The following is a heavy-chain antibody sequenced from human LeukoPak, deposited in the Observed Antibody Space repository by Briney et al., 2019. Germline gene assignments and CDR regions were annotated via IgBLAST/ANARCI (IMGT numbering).Heavy chain of an antibody. D-gene: IGHD4/OR15-4a*01. J-gene: IGHJ4*02. V-gene: IGHV1-2*02. Sequence: ASLKVSCKTSGFTFSDQHMHWLRQAPGQGLEWMGWIKPDSVATNYAQKVQGRFTMSRDISIRTVYMELTSLTSDDTAMYWCARDHDYCPDYGGQGTLVTVSA. CDR3: ARDHDYCPDY. CDR2: IKPDSVAT. CDR1: GFTFSDQH.